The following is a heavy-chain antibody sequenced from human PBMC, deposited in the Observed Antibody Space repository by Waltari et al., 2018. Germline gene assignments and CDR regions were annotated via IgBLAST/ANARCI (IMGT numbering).Heavy chain of an antibody. CDR1: GFTFGSYW. Sequence: EVQLVESGGGLVQPGGSLRLSCAASGFTFGSYWMHWVRQAPGKGLVWVSRVTIEGSSTTCAEGVKGRFTISRDNARNTLYLQMNSLRAEDTAVYYCARDGHGTVDFDLWGQGTVVTVSS. CDR3: ARDGHGTVDFDL. V-gene: IGHV3-74*01. CDR2: VTIEGSST. J-gene: IGHJ4*02.